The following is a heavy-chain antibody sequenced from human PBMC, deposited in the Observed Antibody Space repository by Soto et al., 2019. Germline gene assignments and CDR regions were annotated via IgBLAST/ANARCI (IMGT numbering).Heavy chain of an antibody. J-gene: IGHJ4*02. Sequence: GGSLRLSCAASGFTFSSYSMNWVRQAPGKGLEWVSSISSSSSYIYYADSVKGRFTISRDNAKNSLYLQMNSLRAEDTAVYYCARDSSGWYPPNYYFDYWGQGXLVTVSS. CDR3: ARDSSGWYPPNYYFDY. V-gene: IGHV3-21*01. D-gene: IGHD6-19*01. CDR2: ISSSSSYI. CDR1: GFTFSSYS.